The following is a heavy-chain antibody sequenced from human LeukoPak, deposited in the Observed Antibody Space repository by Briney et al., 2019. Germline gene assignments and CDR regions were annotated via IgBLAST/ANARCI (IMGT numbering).Heavy chain of an antibody. V-gene: IGHV3-23*01. CDR2: ISGSGGST. CDR1: GFTFSSYA. D-gene: IGHD3-22*01. Sequence: GGSLRLSCAASGFTFSSYAMSWVRQAPGKGLEWVSAISGSGGSTYYADFVKGRFTISRDNSKNTLYLQMNSLRAEDTAVYYCAKEPDYYDSSGYQDYWGQGTLVTVSS. CDR3: AKEPDYYDSSGYQDY. J-gene: IGHJ4*02.